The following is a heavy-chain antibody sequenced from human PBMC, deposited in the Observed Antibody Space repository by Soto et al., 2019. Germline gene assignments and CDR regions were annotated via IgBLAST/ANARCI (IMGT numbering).Heavy chain of an antibody. V-gene: IGHV3-23*01. D-gene: IGHD2-2*01. CDR1: GFTFSSYA. CDR2: ISGSGGNT. Sequence: EVQLLESGGGLVQPGGSLRLSCVASGFTFSSYAMTWVRQAPGKGLEWVSVISGSGGNTYYADSVKGRFTISRDNSKNTLYLQMNSLRAEDTAVYYCAKPTLYCSSTSCYDYWGQGTLVIVSS. J-gene: IGHJ4*02. CDR3: AKPTLYCSSTSCYDY.